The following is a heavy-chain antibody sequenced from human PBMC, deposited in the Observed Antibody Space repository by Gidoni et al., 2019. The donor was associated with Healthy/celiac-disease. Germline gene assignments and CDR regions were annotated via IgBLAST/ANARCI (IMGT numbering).Heavy chain of an antibody. D-gene: IGHD3-3*01. V-gene: IGHV3-48*01. Sequence: EVQLVESGGGLVQPGGSLRLSCAASGFTFSGYTMHWVRQAPGKGLEWVSYISSSSSTRYYADSVKGRFTISRDNAKNSLYLQMNSLRAEDTAVYYCARGPYDFWSGYYPSYYFDYWGQGTLVTVSS. CDR1: GFTFSGYT. J-gene: IGHJ4*02. CDR3: ARGPYDFWSGYYPSYYFDY. CDR2: ISSSSSTR.